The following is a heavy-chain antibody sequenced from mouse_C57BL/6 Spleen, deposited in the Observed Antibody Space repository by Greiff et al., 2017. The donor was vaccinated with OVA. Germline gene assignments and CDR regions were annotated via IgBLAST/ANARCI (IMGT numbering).Heavy chain of an antibody. Sequence: LVRPGSSVKMSCKTSGYTFTSYGIHWVKQRPGQGLEWIGYLYLGNGYTEYHEKFKGKATLTSDTSSSTAYMQLSSLTSEDSAIYVCARGEGYDYGFDYWGQGTTLTVSS. V-gene: IGHV1-58*01. CDR3: ARGEGYDYGFDY. CDR2: LYLGNGYT. CDR1: GYTFTSYG. J-gene: IGHJ2*01. D-gene: IGHD2-4*01.